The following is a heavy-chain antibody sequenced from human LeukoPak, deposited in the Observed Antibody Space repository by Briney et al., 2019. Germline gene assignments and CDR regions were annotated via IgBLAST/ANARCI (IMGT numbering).Heavy chain of an antibody. CDR2: INAGNGNT. Sequence: ASVKVSRKASGYTFTSYAMHWVRQAPGQRLEWMGWINAGNGNTKYSQKFQGRVTITRDTSASTAYMELSSLRSEDTAVYYCARDFGSGWPFDYWGQGTLVTVSS. CDR1: GYTFTSYA. CDR3: ARDFGSGWPFDY. J-gene: IGHJ4*02. V-gene: IGHV1-3*01. D-gene: IGHD6-19*01.